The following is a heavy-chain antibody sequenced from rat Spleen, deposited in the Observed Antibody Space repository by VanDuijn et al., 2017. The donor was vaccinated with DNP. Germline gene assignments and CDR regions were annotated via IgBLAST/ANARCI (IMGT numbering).Heavy chain of an antibody. J-gene: IGHJ2*01. CDR1: GFNFNDYW. Sequence: EVKLVESGGGLVQPGRSLKLSCAASGFNFNDYWMGWVRQTPGKGLEWIGEINKDGSTINYIPSLKDKFTISRDSAQNTLYLQMSKLGSEDTAIYYCARGPNFGGWPDFFDYWGQGVMVTASS. CDR3: ARGPNFGGWPDFFDY. V-gene: IGHV4-2*01. D-gene: IGHD1-11*01. CDR2: INKDGSTI.